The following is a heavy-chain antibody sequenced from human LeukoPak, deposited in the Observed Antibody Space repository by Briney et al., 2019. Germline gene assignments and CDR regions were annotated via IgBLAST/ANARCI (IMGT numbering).Heavy chain of an antibody. J-gene: IGHJ4*02. Sequence: ASVKVSCKASGYTFTGYYMHWVRQAPGQGLEWMGWINPNSGGTNYAQKFQGRVTMTRDTSISTAYMELSRLRSDDTAVYYCARDSDILTGYPRFDYWGQGILVTVSS. CDR2: INPNSGGT. D-gene: IGHD3-9*01. CDR1: GYTFTGYY. CDR3: ARDSDILTGYPRFDY. V-gene: IGHV1-2*02.